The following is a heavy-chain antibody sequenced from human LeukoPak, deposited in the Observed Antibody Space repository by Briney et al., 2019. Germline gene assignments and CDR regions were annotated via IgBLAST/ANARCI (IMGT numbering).Heavy chain of an antibody. CDR1: GFTFDDYA. D-gene: IGHD4-23*01. CDR3: ARGGGNLLGY. J-gene: IGHJ4*02. CDR2: ISWNSGSI. Sequence: GGSLRLSCAASGFTFDDYAMHWVRQAPGKGLEWVSGISWNSGSIGYADSVKGRFTISRDNAKNTLYLQMNSLRAEDTAVYYCARGGGNLLGYWGQGTLVTVSS. V-gene: IGHV3-9*01.